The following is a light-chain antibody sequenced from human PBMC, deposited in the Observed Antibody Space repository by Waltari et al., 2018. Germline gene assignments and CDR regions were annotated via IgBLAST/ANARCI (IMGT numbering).Light chain of an antibody. CDR1: QGLLYRDGKTY. Sequence: DVVMAQSPPSLPVTLGKPDFISCRSSQGLLYRDGKTYSHWFQQRPGQSPRRLIYKVSNRESGVPDRFSGSGSGTDLTLKTSGFEPEDVGVYYCMQSTHRPFTFGGGTKVEIK. J-gene: IGKJ4*02. CDR3: MQSTHRPFT. V-gene: IGKV2-30*01. CDR2: KVS.